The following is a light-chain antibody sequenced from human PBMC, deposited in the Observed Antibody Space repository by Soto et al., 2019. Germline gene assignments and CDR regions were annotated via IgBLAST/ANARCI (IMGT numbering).Light chain of an antibody. Sequence: QSVLTQPLSASGTPGQGVTISCSGSTSNIGSNYVYWYQQLPGTAPKLLIYRNNQRPSGVPDRFSGSKSGTSASLAISGLRSDDEADYFCATWDDSLNGFYVFGAGTKVTVL. CDR1: TSNIGSNY. CDR3: ATWDDSLNGFYV. CDR2: RNN. V-gene: IGLV1-47*01. J-gene: IGLJ1*01.